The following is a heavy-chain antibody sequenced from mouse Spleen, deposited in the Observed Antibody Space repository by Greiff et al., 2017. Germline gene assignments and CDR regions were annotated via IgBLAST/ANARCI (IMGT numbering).Heavy chain of an antibody. CDR2: IDPSDSYT. V-gene: IGHV1-69*01. CDR1: GYTFTSYW. J-gene: IGHJ1*01. Sequence: QVQLQQPGAELVMPGASVKLSCKASGYTFTSYWMHWVKQRPGQGLEWIGEIDPSDSYTNYNQKFKGKATLTVDKSSSTAYMQLSSLTSEDFAVYYCARDDGYYWYFDVWGAGTTVTVSS. D-gene: IGHD2-3*01. CDR3: ARDDGYYWYFDV.